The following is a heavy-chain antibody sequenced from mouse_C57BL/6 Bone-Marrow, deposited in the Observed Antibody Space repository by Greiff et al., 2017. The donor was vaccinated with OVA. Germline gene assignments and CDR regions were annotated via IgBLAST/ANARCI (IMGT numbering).Heavy chain of an antibody. CDR3: ARIYDGYRSWFAY. Sequence: QVQLKQPGAELVRPGSSVKLSCKASGYTFTSYWMHWVKQRPIQGLEWIGNIDPSDSETHYNQKFKDKATLTVDKSSSTAYMQLSSLTSEDSAVYYCARIYDGYRSWFAYWGQGTLVTVSA. CDR2: IDPSDSET. J-gene: IGHJ3*01. CDR1: GYTFTSYW. V-gene: IGHV1-52*01. D-gene: IGHD2-3*01.